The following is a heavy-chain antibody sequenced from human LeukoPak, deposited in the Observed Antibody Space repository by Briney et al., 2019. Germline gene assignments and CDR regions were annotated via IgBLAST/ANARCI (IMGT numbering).Heavy chain of an antibody. D-gene: IGHD2-21*02. J-gene: IGHJ6*02. CDR3: ARDIYCGGDCSPQPKYGMDV. Sequence: GSLRLSCAASGFTFSSYSMNWVRQAPGKGLEWVSYISSSSSTIYYADSVKGRFTISRDNAKNSLYLQMNSLRDEDTAVYYCARDIYCGGDCSPQPKYGMDVWGQGTTVTVSS. CDR1: GFTFSSYS. CDR2: ISSSSSTI. V-gene: IGHV3-48*02.